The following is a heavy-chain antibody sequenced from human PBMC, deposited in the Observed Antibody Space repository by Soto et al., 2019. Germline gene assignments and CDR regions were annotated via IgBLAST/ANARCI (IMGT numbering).Heavy chain of an antibody. CDR3: ARENTYYYDSSLDY. J-gene: IGHJ4*02. CDR2: IWYDGSNK. D-gene: IGHD3-22*01. Sequence: QVQLVESGGGVVQPGRSLRLSCAASGFTFSSYGMHWVRQAPGKGLEWVAVIWYDGSNKYYADSVKGRFTISRDNSKNTLYLQMNSLRADDAAVYYCARENTYYYDSSLDYWGQGTLVTVSS. V-gene: IGHV3-33*01. CDR1: GFTFSSYG.